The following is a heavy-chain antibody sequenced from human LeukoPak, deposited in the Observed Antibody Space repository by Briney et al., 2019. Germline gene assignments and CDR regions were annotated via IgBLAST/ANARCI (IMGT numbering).Heavy chain of an antibody. J-gene: IGHJ4*02. CDR2: ISGSGSSI. CDR1: GFTFSNYE. CDR3: ARHPLDY. V-gene: IGHV3-48*03. Sequence: PGGSLRLSCAASGFTFSNYEMDWVRQAPGGGLEWVSYISGSGSSIYHADSVKGRFTISRDNAKNSLFLQMNSLRAEDTAVYYCARHPLDYWGQGTLVTVSS.